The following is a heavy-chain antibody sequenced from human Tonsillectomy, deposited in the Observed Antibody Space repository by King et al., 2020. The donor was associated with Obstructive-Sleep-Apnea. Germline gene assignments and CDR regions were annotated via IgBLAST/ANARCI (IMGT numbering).Heavy chain of an antibody. D-gene: IGHD2-15*01. CDR1: GFTFSIYA. CDR2: ISGSGGDT. J-gene: IGHJ5*01. V-gene: IGHV3-23*04. Sequence: VQLVESGGGLVQPGGSLRLSCAASGFTFSIYAMSWVRQAPGEGLEWVSAISGSGGDTYYPDSVKGRFTISRDNSKDTLYLQMNSLRAEDTAVYYCVNVGRAGSWDNCFDSWGKGPLVPVSS. CDR3: VNVGRAGSWDNCFDS.